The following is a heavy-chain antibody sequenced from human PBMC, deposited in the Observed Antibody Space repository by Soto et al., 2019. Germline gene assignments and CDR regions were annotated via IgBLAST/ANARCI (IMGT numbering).Heavy chain of an antibody. V-gene: IGHV3-23*01. CDR3: AKDSQIVLVSAARVYGMDV. CDR2: LSDSGGHT. J-gene: IGHJ6*02. CDR1: GFTFSSYA. Sequence: EVQLLESGGGLVQPGGSLRLSCAGSGFTFSSYAMTWVRQAPGKGLEWVSTLSDSGGHTYYADSVKGRFTISRDNSKNTLYLPMNSLRAENTAVYYGAKDSQIVLVSAARVYGMDVWGQGTTVTVSS. D-gene: IGHD2-2*01.